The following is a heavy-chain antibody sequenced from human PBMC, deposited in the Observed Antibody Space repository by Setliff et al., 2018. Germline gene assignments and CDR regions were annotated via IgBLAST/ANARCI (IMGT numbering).Heavy chain of an antibody. V-gene: IGHV4-39*01. CDR1: DDSFTSSRYY. CDR3: VRTCGTTVVSRHFDY. J-gene: IGHJ4*01. D-gene: IGHD4-17*01. CDR2: ISYSGTP. Sequence: ETLSLTCTVSDDSFTSSRYYRGWIRQAPGSGLEWIGSISYSGTPYYNASVESRVTISIDTSRNQFSLELRSVTVADTATYYCVRTCGTTVVSRHFDYWGSGILVTVSS.